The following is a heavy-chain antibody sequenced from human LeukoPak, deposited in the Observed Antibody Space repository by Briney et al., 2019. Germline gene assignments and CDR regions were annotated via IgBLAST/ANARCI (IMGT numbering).Heavy chain of an antibody. V-gene: IGHV3-11*01. CDR2: ISSSGSTI. D-gene: IGHD3-22*01. Sequence: GGSLRLSCAASGFTFSDYYMSWIRQAPGKGLEWVSYISSSGSTIYYADSVKGRFTISRDNAKNSLYLQMNSLRAEDTAVYYCASLYYYDSSGYHDYWGQGTLVTVSS. CDR1: GFTFSDYY. J-gene: IGHJ4*02. CDR3: ASLYYYDSSGYHDY.